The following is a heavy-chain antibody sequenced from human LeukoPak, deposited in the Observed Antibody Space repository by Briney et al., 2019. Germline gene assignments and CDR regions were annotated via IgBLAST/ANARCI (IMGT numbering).Heavy chain of an antibody. CDR1: GFTFSSYV. CDR2: ISYDGSNE. D-gene: IGHD5-12*01. J-gene: IGHJ5*02. Sequence: PGGSLRLSCAASGFTFSSYVMHWVRQAPGKGLEWVAIISYDGSNEYYADSVKGRFTISRDNAKNSLYVQMNSLRAEDTAVYYCARAYEMGFDPWGQGTLVTVSS. V-gene: IGHV3-30*04. CDR3: ARAYEMGFDP.